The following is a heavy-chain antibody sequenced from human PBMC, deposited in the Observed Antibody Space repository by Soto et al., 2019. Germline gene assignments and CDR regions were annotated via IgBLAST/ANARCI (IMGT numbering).Heavy chain of an antibody. J-gene: IGHJ3*02. Sequence: QVQLVQSGAEVKTPGSSVKVSCTASGGTFSSYAISWVRQAPGQGLEWMGGLIPIFGTANYAQKFQGRVTITADESTSTDYMELSSLRSEDTAVYYCARDWGSPPLLGAFDIWGQGTMVTVSS. CDR1: GGTFSSYA. CDR3: ARDWGSPPLLGAFDI. D-gene: IGHD3-16*01. CDR2: LIPIFGTA. V-gene: IGHV1-69*01.